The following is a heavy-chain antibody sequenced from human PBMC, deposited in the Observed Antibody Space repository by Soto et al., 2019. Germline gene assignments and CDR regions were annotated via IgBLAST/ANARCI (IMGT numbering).Heavy chain of an antibody. CDR3: ARALRPISSAEYYYNNYIYI. Sequence: SGPTLVNPTETLTLTCTVSGFSLSNARMGVSWIRQPPGKALEWLAHIFSNDEKSYSTSLKSRLTISKDTSKSQVVLTMTNMDPVDTATYYCARALRPISSAEYYYNNYIYICSKGTTVTVSS. V-gene: IGHV2-26*01. J-gene: IGHJ6*03. D-gene: IGHD6-13*01. CDR1: GFSLSNARMG. CDR2: IFSNDEK.